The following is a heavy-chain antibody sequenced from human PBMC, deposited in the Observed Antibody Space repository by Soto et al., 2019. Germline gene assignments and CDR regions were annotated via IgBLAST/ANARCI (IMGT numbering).Heavy chain of an antibody. J-gene: IGHJ5*02. CDR2: IYHSGST. CDR1: GGSISSGGYS. Sequence: PSETLSLTCAVSGGSISSGGYSWSWIRQPPGKGLEWIGYIYHSGSTYYNPSLKSRVTISVDRSKNQFSLKLSSVTAADTAVYYCAREQYYYDSSGYYSGWFDPWGQGTLVTVSS. D-gene: IGHD3-22*01. CDR3: AREQYYYDSSGYYSGWFDP. V-gene: IGHV4-30-2*01.